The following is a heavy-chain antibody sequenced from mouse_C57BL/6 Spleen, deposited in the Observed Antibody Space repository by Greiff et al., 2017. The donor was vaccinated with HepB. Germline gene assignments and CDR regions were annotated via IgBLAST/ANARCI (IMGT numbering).Heavy chain of an antibody. D-gene: IGHD1-1*01. V-gene: IGHV1-5*01. CDR1: GYTFTSYW. J-gene: IGHJ2*01. CDR2: IYPGNSDT. CDR3: TSRDYGSSLFDY. Sequence: EVQLQQSGTVLARPGASVKMSCKTSGYTFTSYWMHWVNQRPGQGLEWIGAIYPGNSDTSYNQKFKGKAKLTAVTSASTAYMELSSLTNEDSAVYYCTSRDYGSSLFDYWGQGTTLTVSS.